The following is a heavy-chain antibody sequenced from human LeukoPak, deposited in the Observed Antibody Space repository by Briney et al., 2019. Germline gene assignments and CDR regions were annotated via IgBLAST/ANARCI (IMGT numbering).Heavy chain of an antibody. J-gene: IGHJ6*03. D-gene: IGHD1-26*01. Sequence: GGSLRLSCAASGFTVSSNYMSWVRQAPGKGLEWVSIIYSGGSTYYADSVKGRFTISRDNSKNTLYLQMNSLRAEDTAVYYCARDLVEWAGYYMDVWGTGTTVTVSS. CDR3: ARDLVEWAGYYMDV. CDR1: GFTVSSNY. CDR2: IYSGGST. V-gene: IGHV3-66*01.